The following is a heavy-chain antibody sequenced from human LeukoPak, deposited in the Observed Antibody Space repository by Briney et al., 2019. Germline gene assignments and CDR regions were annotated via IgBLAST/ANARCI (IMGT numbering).Heavy chain of an antibody. J-gene: IGHJ4*02. CDR3: ARHVPFIGVAYFDY. D-gene: IGHD2-21*01. CDR1: GGSISSFY. Sequence: SETLSLTCTVSGGSISSFYWSWIRQPPGKGLEWIGYIYFSGITNYNPSLKSRVTISVDTSKNQFSLKLKSVTAADTAVYYCARHVPFIGVAYFDYWGQGTLVTVSS. V-gene: IGHV4-59*01. CDR2: IYFSGIT.